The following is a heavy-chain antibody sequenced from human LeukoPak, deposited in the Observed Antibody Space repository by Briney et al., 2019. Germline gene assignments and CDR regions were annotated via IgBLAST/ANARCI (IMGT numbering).Heavy chain of an antibody. CDR2: IKQDGSEK. CDR3: ARDLGYGSSGFDY. CDR1: GFTFSSYW. Sequence: PGGSLRLSCAASGFTFSSYWMSWVRQAPGKGLEWVANIKQDGSEKYYVDSVKGRFTISRDNAKNSLYLQMNSLRAEDTAVYYCARDLGYGSSGFDYWGQGTLVTVSS. J-gene: IGHJ4*02. D-gene: IGHD3-22*01. V-gene: IGHV3-7*01.